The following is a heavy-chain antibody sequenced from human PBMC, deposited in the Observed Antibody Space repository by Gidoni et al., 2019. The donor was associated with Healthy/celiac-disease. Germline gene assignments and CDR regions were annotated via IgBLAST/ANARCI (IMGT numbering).Heavy chain of an antibody. CDR2: INPSGGST. V-gene: IGHV1-46*01. Sequence: QVQLVQSGAEVKKPGASVKVSCKASGYTFTSYYMHWVRQAPGQGLEWMGIINPSGGSTSYAQKFQGRVTMTRDTSTSTVYMELSSLRSEDTAVYYCAREKRDRGYDFWSGKTTDAFDIWGQGTMVTVSS. CDR3: AREKRDRGYDFWSGKTTDAFDI. D-gene: IGHD3-3*01. J-gene: IGHJ3*02. CDR1: GYTFTSYY.